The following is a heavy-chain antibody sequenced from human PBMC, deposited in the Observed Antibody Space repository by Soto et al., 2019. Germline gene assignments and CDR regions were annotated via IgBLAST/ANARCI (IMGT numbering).Heavy chain of an antibody. Sequence: EVQLVQSGAEVKKPGESLKISCKASGYSFDTYWIGWVRQIPGKGLEWMGIIYPDDSDTRYSPSFQGQITISADKSISTAYLQWSSLKASDTAMYYCERQRGNWYFDLWGRGTLLTVSS. CDR2: IYPDDSDT. CDR1: GYSFDTYW. D-gene: IGHD3-16*01. CDR3: ERQRGNWYFDL. V-gene: IGHV5-51*01. J-gene: IGHJ2*01.